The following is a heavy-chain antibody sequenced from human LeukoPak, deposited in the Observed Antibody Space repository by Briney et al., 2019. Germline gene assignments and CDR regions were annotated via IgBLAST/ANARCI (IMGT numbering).Heavy chain of an antibody. CDR2: IRSKAYGGTT. CDR1: GFTSSNAW. Sequence: GGSLRLSCAVSGFTSSNAWMSWVRQAPGKGLEWVGFIRSKAYGGTTEYAASVKGRFTISRDDSKSIAYLQMNSLKTEDTAVYYCTRDLPYKCSSTSCPPRWFDPWGQGTLVTVSS. V-gene: IGHV3-49*04. CDR3: TRDLPYKCSSTSCPPRWFDP. D-gene: IGHD2-2*01. J-gene: IGHJ5*02.